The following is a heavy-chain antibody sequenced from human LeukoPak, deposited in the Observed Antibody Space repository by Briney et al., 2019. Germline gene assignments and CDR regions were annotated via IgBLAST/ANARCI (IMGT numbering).Heavy chain of an antibody. CDR1: GGSVSSGSYY. CDR3: ASERGY. Sequence: SETLSLTCTVSGGSVSSGSYYWSWIRQPPGKGLEWIGYIYYSGSTNYNPSLKSRVTISVDTSKNQFSLKLSSVTAADTAVYYCASERGYWGQGTLVTVSS. CDR2: IYYSGST. V-gene: IGHV4-61*01. J-gene: IGHJ4*02.